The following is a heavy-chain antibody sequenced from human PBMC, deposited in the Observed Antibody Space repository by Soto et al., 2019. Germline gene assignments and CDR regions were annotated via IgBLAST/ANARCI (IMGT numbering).Heavy chain of an antibody. V-gene: IGHV3-15*07. D-gene: IGHD3-22*01. CDR2: IKSKTDGGTT. CDR1: GFTFSNAW. J-gene: IGHJ4*02. Sequence: GGSLRLSCAASGFTFSNAWMNWVRQAPGKGLEWVGRIKSKTDGGTTDYAAPVKGRFTISRDDSKNTLYLQMNSLKTEDTAVYYCAKIESRFFYDSTGYYPFDYWGQGTLVTVSS. CDR3: AKIESRFFYDSTGYYPFDY.